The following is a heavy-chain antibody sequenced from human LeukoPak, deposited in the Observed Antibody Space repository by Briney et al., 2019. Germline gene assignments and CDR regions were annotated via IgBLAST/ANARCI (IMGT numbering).Heavy chain of an antibody. V-gene: IGHV3-7*01. CDR2: IRRDGSEK. CDR1: GFTFSSYA. Sequence: GGSLRLSCAASGFTFSSYAMSWVRQAPGKGLEWVANIRRDGSEKYYVDSVKGRFTISRDNAKNSLSLQLNSLRAEDTAVYYCAKWGGGFENWGQGTLVTVSS. J-gene: IGHJ4*02. D-gene: IGHD1-26*01. CDR3: AKWGGGFEN.